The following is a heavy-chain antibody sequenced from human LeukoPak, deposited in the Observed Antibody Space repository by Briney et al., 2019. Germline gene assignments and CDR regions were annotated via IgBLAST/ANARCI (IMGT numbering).Heavy chain of an antibody. J-gene: IGHJ6*02. CDR2: INPNSGGT. V-gene: IGHV1-2*02. CDR3: ARESRAVLMGYYGMDV. CDR1: GYTFTCYY. D-gene: IGHD2-8*01. Sequence: ASVKVSCKASGYTFTCYYMHWVRQAPGQGLEWMGWINPNSGGTNYAQKFQGRVTMTRDTSISTAYMELSRLRSDDTAVYYCARESRAVLMGYYGMDVWGQGTTVTVSS.